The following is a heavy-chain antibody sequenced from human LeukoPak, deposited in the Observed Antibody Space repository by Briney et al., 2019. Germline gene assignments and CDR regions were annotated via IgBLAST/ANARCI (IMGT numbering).Heavy chain of an antibody. D-gene: IGHD6-13*01. V-gene: IGHV4-34*01. CDR3: ARGFSSWYKLPFDY. Sequence: SETLSLTCAVHGGSFSGYYWSWIRQPPGKGLEWSGDINHSGSNNYNPSLKRRVTISVDTSKNQFSLKLSSVTAADTAVYYCARGFSSWYKLPFDYWGQGTLVTVSS. CDR1: GGSFSGYY. CDR2: INHSGSN. J-gene: IGHJ4*02.